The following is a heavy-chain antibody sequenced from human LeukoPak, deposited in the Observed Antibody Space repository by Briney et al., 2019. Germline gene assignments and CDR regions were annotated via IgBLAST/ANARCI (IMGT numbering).Heavy chain of an antibody. CDR1: GFTFSDYG. J-gene: IGHJ4*02. CDR3: VKDMKIKAAGYYFDY. V-gene: IGHV3-30*18. Sequence: SGGSLRLSCAASGFTFSDYGMHWVRQAPSKGLEWVAVIANDGRDKKYADSVRGRFTISRDNSKNTVYLQMNSLRAEDTAVFYCVKDMKIKAAGYYFDYWGQGTLVTVSS. CDR2: IANDGRDK. D-gene: IGHD6-13*01.